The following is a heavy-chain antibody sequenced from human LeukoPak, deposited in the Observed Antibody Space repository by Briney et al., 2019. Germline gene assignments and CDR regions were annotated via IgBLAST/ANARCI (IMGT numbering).Heavy chain of an antibody. J-gene: IGHJ4*02. Sequence: SETLSLTCTVSGGSISSYYWSWIRQPAGKGLEWIGRIYTSGSTNYNPSLKSRVTISVDTSKNQFSLKLSSVTAADTAVYYCARAIFDFWSGYCDYWGQGTLVTVSS. CDR3: ARAIFDFWSGYCDY. D-gene: IGHD3-3*01. CDR2: IYTSGST. CDR1: GGSISSYY. V-gene: IGHV4-4*07.